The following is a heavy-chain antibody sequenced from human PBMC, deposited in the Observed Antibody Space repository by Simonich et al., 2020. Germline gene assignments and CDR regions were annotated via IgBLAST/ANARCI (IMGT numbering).Heavy chain of an antibody. Sequence: EVQLVESWGGLVQPGGSLRLSCAASGFTFSSYWMSCVRQAPGEGLEWVANIKQDGSEKYYVDSVKGRFTISRDNDKNSLYLQMNSLRAEDTAVYYCARDGLGTAYYYYMDVWGKGTTVTVSS. J-gene: IGHJ6*03. D-gene: IGHD7-27*01. V-gene: IGHV3-7*01. CDR2: IKQDGSEK. CDR3: ARDGLGTAYYYYMDV. CDR1: GFTFSSYW.